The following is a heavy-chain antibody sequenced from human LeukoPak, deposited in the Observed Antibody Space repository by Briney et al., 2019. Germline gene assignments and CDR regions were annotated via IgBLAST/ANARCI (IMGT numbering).Heavy chain of an antibody. J-gene: IGHJ4*02. D-gene: IGHD6-13*01. CDR2: IYWNDDK. V-gene: IGHV2-5*01. CDR1: GFSLSTSGVG. Sequence: ESGPTLVKPTQTLTLTCTLSGFSLSTSGVGAGWIRQPPRKAPEWLALIYWNDDKRYSPSLKSRLTITKDTSKNQVVLTMTNMDPVDTATYYCARSSSSWYDFDYWGQGTLVTVSS. CDR3: ARSSSSWYDFDY.